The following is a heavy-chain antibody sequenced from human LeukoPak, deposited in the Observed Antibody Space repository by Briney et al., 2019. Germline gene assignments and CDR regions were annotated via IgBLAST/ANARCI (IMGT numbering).Heavy chain of an antibody. Sequence: PGGSLRLSCAASGFTFSDYYMTWIRQAPGKGLEWVSYISDSGSTIYYAASVKGRFTISRDNAKNSLYLQMSSLRAEDTAVYYCARAWEICDYWGQGTLVTVSS. CDR3: ARAWEICDY. D-gene: IGHD3-16*01. J-gene: IGHJ4*02. CDR2: ISDSGSTI. CDR1: GFTFSDYY. V-gene: IGHV3-11*01.